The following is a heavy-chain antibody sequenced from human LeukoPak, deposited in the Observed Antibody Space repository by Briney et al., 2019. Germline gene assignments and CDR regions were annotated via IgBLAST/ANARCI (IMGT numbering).Heavy chain of an antibody. CDR2: ITTSSTYT. CDR1: GFSFSSYN. V-gene: IGHV3-21*01. CDR3: AKGGASVTRYVDY. J-gene: IGHJ4*02. Sequence: GGSLRLSCEASGFSFSSYNMDWVRQTPGKGLEWISSITTSSTYTFYADSVKGRFTISRDNARNSLYLQMNSLRPEDTAVYYCAKGGASVTRYVDYWGQGTLVTVSS. D-gene: IGHD4-17*01.